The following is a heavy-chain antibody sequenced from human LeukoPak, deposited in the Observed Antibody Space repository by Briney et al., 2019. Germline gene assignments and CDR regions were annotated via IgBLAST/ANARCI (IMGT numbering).Heavy chain of an antibody. D-gene: IGHD3-10*01. CDR3: ARVYGSNDY. CDR1: GFTLSSYG. V-gene: IGHV3-48*04. J-gene: IGHJ4*02. Sequence: GGSLRLSCAASGFTLSSYGMHWVRQAPGKGLEWVSYISSSSSTIYYADSVKGRFTISRDNAKNSLYLQMNSLRAEDTAVYYCARVYGSNDYWGQGTLVTVSS. CDR2: ISSSSSTI.